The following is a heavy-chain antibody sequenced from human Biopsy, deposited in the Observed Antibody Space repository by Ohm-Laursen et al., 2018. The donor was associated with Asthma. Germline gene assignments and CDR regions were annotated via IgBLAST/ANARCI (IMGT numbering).Heavy chain of an antibody. CDR2: ISSSSSTI. Sequence: GSLRLSCSAAGFTFSSYGMNWVRQAPGKGLEWVSYISSSSSTIYYADSVKGRFTISRDNAKNSLYLQMNSLRDEDTAVYYCARDLHPTNHLGELSEGFDYWGQGTLVTVSS. CDR3: ARDLHPTNHLGELSEGFDY. J-gene: IGHJ4*02. D-gene: IGHD3-16*02. V-gene: IGHV3-48*02. CDR1: GFTFSSYG.